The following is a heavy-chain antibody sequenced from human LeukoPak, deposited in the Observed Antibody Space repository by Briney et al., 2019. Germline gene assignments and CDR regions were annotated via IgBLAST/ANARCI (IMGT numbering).Heavy chain of an antibody. CDR3: ARHFAYCGGDCYSGDYNWFDP. CDR2: TYTSGST. D-gene: IGHD2-21*02. CDR1: GGSISSYY. J-gene: IGHJ5*02. V-gene: IGHV4-4*09. Sequence: SQTLSLTCTVSGGSISSYYWSWIRHPPGKGLEWIGYTYTSGSTNYSPSLKTRVTISLDTSKNQFSLKPSSVTAADTAVYYCARHFAYCGGDCYSGDYNWFDPRGQGTLVTVSS.